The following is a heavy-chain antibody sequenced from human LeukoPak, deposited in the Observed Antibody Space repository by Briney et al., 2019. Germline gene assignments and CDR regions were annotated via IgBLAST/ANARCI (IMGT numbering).Heavy chain of an antibody. Sequence: PGGSLRLSCAASGFTFSSYAMHWVRQAPGKGLEWVAVISYDGSNKYYADSVKGRFTISRDNSKNTLYLQMNSLRAEDTAVYYCARASSIMIDYWGQGTLVTVSS. CDR2: ISYDGSNK. V-gene: IGHV3-30-3*01. D-gene: IGHD3-16*01. CDR1: GFTFSSYA. J-gene: IGHJ4*02. CDR3: ARASSIMIDY.